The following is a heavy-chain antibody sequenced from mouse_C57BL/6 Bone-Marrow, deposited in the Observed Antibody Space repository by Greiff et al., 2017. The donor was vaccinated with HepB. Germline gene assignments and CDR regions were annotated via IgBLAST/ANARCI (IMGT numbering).Heavy chain of an antibody. Sequence: EVKLVESGPELVKPGASVKIPCKASGYTFTDYNMDWVKQSHGKSLEWIGDINPNNGGTIYNQKFKGKATLTVDKSSSTAYMELRSLTSEDTAVYYCARFDYDWYFDVWGTGTTVTVSS. CDR3: ARFDYDWYFDV. V-gene: IGHV1-18*01. D-gene: IGHD2-4*01. CDR2: INPNNGGT. CDR1: GYTFTDYN. J-gene: IGHJ1*03.